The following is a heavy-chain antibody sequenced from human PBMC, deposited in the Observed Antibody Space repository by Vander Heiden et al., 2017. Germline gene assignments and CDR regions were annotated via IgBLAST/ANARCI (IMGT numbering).Heavy chain of an antibody. D-gene: IGHD6-6*01. CDR3: ARGLTAARPPYFDY. CDR2: INHSGST. J-gene: IGHJ4*02. V-gene: IGHV4-34*01. Sequence: QVQLQQWGAGLLKPSETLSLTCAVYGGSFSGYYWSWIRQPPGKGLEWIGEINHSGSTNYNPSLKSRVTISVDTSKNQFSLKLSSVTAADTAVYYCARGLTAARPPYFDYWGQGTLVTVSS. CDR1: GGSFSGYY.